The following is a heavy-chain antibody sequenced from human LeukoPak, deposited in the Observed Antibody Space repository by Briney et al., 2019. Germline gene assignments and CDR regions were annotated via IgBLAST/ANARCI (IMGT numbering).Heavy chain of an antibody. J-gene: IGHJ3*02. Sequence: ASVKVSCKTSGYTFTNYGISWVRQAPGLGLEWMGWISAYNGNTNYAQKVQGRVTMTTDTSTSTANMELRSLRFDDTAVYYCARDQSVRLLQTSSTYFKHVFAIWGQGSMVTVSS. V-gene: IGHV1-18*01. CDR2: ISAYNGNT. CDR3: ARDQSVRLLQTSSTYFKHVFAI. D-gene: IGHD6-13*01. CDR1: GYTFTNYG.